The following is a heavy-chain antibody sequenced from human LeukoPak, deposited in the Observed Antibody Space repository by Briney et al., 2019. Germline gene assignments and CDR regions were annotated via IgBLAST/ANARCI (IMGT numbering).Heavy chain of an antibody. D-gene: IGHD6-19*01. CDR1: GYTFTSYG. Sequence: ASVKVSCKASGYTFTSYGITWVRQAPGQGREWMGWISTYNGNTNYAQKLQGRVTMTTDPCTSTAYMELRSLRSDDTAVYYCARVMQSTRRGYYYYGMDVWGQGTTVTVSS. J-gene: IGHJ6*02. V-gene: IGHV1-18*01. CDR3: ARVMQSTRRGYYYYGMDV. CDR2: ISTYNGNT.